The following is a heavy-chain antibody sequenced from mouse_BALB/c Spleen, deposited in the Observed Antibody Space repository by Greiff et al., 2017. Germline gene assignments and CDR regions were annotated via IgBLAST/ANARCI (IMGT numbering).Heavy chain of an antibody. V-gene: IGHV14-3*02. CDR1: GFNIKDTY. Sequence: VQLKQSGAELVKPGASVKLSCTASGFNIKDTYMHWVKQRPEQGLEWIGRIDPANGNTKYDPKFQGKATITADTSSNTAYLQLSSLTSEDTAVYYCARYGDYGFSHWYFDVWGAGTTVTVSS. CDR2: IDPANGNT. D-gene: IGHD2-4*01. J-gene: IGHJ1*01. CDR3: ARYGDYGFSHWYFDV.